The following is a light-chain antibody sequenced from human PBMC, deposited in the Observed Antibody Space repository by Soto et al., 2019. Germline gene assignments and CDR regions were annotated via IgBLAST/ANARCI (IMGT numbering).Light chain of an antibody. J-gene: IGLJ2*01. Sequence: NFMLTQPHSVSESPGKTVTISCTRSSGNIASSSVQWYQQRPGSAPTTVIYEDRQRPSGVPDRFSGSIDAPSNSASLTISGLKTEDEADYYCQSYDTSTPLVFGGGTKLT. CDR2: EDR. CDR3: QSYDTSTPLV. V-gene: IGLV6-57*04. CDR1: SGNIASSS.